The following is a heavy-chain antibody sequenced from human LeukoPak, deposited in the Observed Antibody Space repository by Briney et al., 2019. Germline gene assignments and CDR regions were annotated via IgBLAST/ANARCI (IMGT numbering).Heavy chain of an antibody. CDR3: ARDLYSSSSGFDY. CDR1: GFXFSSYW. D-gene: IGHD6-6*01. J-gene: IGHJ4*02. V-gene: IGHV3-74*01. Sequence: GGSLRLSCAASGFXFSSYWIHWVRQAPGKGLVWVSRINSDGSSASYADSVKGRFTISRDNAKNTLYLQMNSLRAEDTAVYYCARDLYSSSSGFDYWGQGTLVTVSS. CDR2: INSDGSSA.